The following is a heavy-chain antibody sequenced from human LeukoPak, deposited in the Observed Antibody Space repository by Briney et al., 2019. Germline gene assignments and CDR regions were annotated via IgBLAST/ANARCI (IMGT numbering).Heavy chain of an antibody. D-gene: IGHD3-22*01. CDR2: ISNDGGGT. Sequence: GGSLRLSCAASGFIFNNYGLIWVRQAPEKGLEWVSAISNDGGGTQYADFVEGRFTISRDNSKNTLFLQMSSLRAEDTALYYCAKGSSGYFADLWGQGTLVTVSS. J-gene: IGHJ5*02. V-gene: IGHV3-23*01. CDR3: AKGSSGYFADL. CDR1: GFIFNNYG.